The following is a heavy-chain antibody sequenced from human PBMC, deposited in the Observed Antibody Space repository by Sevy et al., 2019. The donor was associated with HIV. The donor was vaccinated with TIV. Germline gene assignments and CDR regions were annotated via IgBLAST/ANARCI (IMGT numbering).Heavy chain of an antibody. V-gene: IGHV4-38-2*02. J-gene: IGHJ6*02. CDR3: ARDLIAYYYDSSGYYYYYYGMDV. CDR2: IYHSGST. Sequence: SETLSLTCAVSGYSISSGYYWGWIRQPPGKGLEWIGSIYHSGSTYYNPSLKSRVTISVDTSKNQFSLKLSSVTAADTAVYYCARDLIAYYYDSSGYYYYYYGMDVWGQGTTVTVSS. D-gene: IGHD3-22*01. CDR1: GYSISSGYY.